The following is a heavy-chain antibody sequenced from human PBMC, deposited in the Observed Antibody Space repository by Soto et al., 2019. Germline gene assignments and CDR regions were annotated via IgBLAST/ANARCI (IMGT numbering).Heavy chain of an antibody. J-gene: IGHJ2*01. Sequence: SVNVSFKAAGGTFSSYSISWVRQAPGQWLELMGGIIPIFGTANYAHKFQGRVTITADKSTSTAYMELSSLRSEDTAVYCCAREDCSSTGFYNCYFDIWGLGAMVTVSS. CDR1: GGTFSSYS. CDR3: AREDCSSTGFYNCYFDI. D-gene: IGHD2-2*02. CDR2: IIPIFGTA. V-gene: IGHV1-69*06.